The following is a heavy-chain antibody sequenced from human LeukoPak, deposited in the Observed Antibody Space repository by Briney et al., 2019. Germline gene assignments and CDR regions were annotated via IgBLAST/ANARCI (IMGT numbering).Heavy chain of an antibody. Sequence: ASVKVSCKVSGYILIELSIHWVRQAPGKGLEWMGGFDPEDGATIYAQKFQGRVTMTEDTSTDTAYMELSSLRSEDTAVYYCATGAEQWNYFDYWGQGTLVTVSS. CDR1: GYILIELS. J-gene: IGHJ4*02. V-gene: IGHV1-24*01. CDR3: ATGAEQWNYFDY. CDR2: FDPEDGAT. D-gene: IGHD6-19*01.